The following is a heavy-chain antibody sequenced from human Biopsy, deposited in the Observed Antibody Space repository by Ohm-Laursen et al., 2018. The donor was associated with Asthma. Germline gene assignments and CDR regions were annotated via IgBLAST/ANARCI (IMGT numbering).Heavy chain of an antibody. J-gene: IGHJ2*01. V-gene: IGHV4-61*01. Sequence: SDTLSLTCTVSGGSVISGSYYWSWIRQPPGKGLAWVSYISYSGSTDYNPSLKSRLTISMDTSKNQFSLKLSSVTAADTAVYYCARVPTTLRCFDLWGRGTLVTVSS. CDR3: ARVPTTLRCFDL. CDR1: GGSVISGSYY. CDR2: ISYSGST. D-gene: IGHD2-15*01.